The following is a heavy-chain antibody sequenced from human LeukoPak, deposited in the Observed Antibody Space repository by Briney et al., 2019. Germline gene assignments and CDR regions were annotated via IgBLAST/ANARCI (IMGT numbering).Heavy chain of an antibody. D-gene: IGHD5-24*01. CDR3: ARVTGWLQFGNGRFDP. CDR2: IYPGDSDT. Sequence: AGESLKISCKGSGYSFTSYWIGWVRQMPGKGLEWMGIIYPGDSDTRYSPSFQGQVTISADKSISTAYLQWSSLKASDTAMYYCARVTGWLQFGNGRFDPWGQGTLVTVSS. V-gene: IGHV5-51*01. CDR1: GYSFTSYW. J-gene: IGHJ5*02.